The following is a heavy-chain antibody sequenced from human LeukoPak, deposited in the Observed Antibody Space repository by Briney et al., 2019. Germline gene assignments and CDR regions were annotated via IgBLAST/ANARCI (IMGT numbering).Heavy chain of an antibody. CDR3: ARDESYSSDY. Sequence: GGSLRLSCAASGFTFSNYGMHWVRQAPGKGLEWVAVIYYDGSNKYYADSVKGRFTISRDNSKNTLYLQMNSLRAEDTAVYFCARDESYSSDYWGQGTLVTVSS. CDR1: GFTFSNYG. D-gene: IGHD6-13*01. V-gene: IGHV3-33*01. J-gene: IGHJ4*02. CDR2: IYYDGSNK.